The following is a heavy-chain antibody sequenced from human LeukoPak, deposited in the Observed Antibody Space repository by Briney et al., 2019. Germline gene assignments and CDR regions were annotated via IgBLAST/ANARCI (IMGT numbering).Heavy chain of an antibody. CDR2: IYYNGGT. Sequence: PSETLSLTCTVSGGSVSSGSYYWGWIRQPPGKGLEWIGNIYYNGGTYYNPSLKSRVTISVDTSKNQFSLKLSSVTAADTAVYYCAILHDSSGYYYFDYWGQGTLVTVSS. CDR3: AILHDSSGYYYFDY. CDR1: GGSVSSGSYY. V-gene: IGHV4-39*01. J-gene: IGHJ4*02. D-gene: IGHD3-22*01.